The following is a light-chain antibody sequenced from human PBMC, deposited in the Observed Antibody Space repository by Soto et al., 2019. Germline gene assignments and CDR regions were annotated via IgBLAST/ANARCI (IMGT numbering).Light chain of an antibody. CDR1: QSIISY. J-gene: IGKJ2*01. CDR2: AAS. Sequence: DIQMTQSPFSLSASVGDRVTISCRASQSIISYLNWYQQKPGKAPKLLIYAASSLQSGVPSRFSGSGSGTDFTLTISSLQPEDFATYYCQQSYTTPYTFGQGTKLEIK. CDR3: QQSYTTPYT. V-gene: IGKV1-39*01.